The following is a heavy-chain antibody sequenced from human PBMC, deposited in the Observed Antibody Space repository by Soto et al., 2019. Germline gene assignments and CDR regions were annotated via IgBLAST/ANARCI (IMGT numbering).Heavy chain of an antibody. CDR1: GFTFSSYG. J-gene: IGHJ6*02. D-gene: IGHD2-2*01. CDR3: AKDRFQLPSRYGMDV. V-gene: IGHV3-30*18. Sequence: PGGSLRLSCAASGFTFSSYGMHWVRQAPGKGLEWVAVISYDGSNKYYADSVKGRFTISRDNSKNTLYLQMNSLRAEDTAVYYCAKDRFQLPSRYGMDVWGQGTTVTVSS. CDR2: ISYDGSNK.